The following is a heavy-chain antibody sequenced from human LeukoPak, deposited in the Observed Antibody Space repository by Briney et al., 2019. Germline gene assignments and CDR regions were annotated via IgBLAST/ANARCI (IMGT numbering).Heavy chain of an antibody. CDR3: AKGPYCSSTSCYFVGSGAFDI. V-gene: IGHV3-9*01. J-gene: IGHJ3*02. CDR2: ISWNSGSI. CDR1: GFTFDDYA. Sequence: PGGSLRLSCAASGFTFDDYAMHWVRQAPGKGLEWVSGISWNSGSIGYADSVKGRFTISRDNAKNSLYLQMNSLRAEDTALYYCAKGPYCSSTSCYFVGSGAFDIWGHGTMVTVSS. D-gene: IGHD2-2*01.